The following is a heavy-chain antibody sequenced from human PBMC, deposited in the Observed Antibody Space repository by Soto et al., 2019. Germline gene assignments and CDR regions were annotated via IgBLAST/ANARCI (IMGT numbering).Heavy chain of an antibody. V-gene: IGHV4-34*01. CDR1: GGSFSGYY. CDR2: INHSGST. D-gene: IGHD2-2*01. CDR3: ARLKGYQLLHSNWFDP. J-gene: IGHJ5*02. Sequence: QVQLQQWGAGLLKPSETLSLTCAVYGGSFSGYYWSWIRQPPGKGLEWIGEINHSGSTNYNPSLESRVTISVDTSKNQFSLKLSSVTAADTAVYYCARLKGYQLLHSNWFDPWGQGTLVTVSS.